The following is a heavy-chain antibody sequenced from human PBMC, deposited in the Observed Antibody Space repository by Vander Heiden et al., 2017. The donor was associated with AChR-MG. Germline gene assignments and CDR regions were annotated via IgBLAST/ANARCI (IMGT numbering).Heavy chain of an antibody. J-gene: IGHJ6*02. CDR3: ARGLSSGYYYYYYGMDV. CDR2: IGTAGDT. Sequence: EVQLVESGGGLVQPGGSLRLSCAASGFTFSSYDMPWVRQAAGKGLEWVSAIGTAGDTYYPGSVKGRVTISRENAKNSLYLQMNSLRAGDTAVYYCARGLSSGYYYYYYGMDVWGQGTTVTVSS. CDR1: GFTFSSYD. V-gene: IGHV3-13*01. D-gene: IGHD3-22*01.